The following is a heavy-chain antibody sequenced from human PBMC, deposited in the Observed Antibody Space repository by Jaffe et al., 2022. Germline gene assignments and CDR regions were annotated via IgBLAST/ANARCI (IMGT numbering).Heavy chain of an antibody. D-gene: IGHD4-17*01. CDR2: IYHSGST. CDR1: GGSISSGGYS. J-gene: IGHJ4*02. CDR3: ARADGGDYVIDY. Sequence: QLQLQESGSGLVKPSQTLSLTCAVSGGSISSGGYSWSWIRQPPGKGLEWIGYIYHSGSTYYNPSLKSRVTISVDRSKNQFSLKLSSVTAADTAVYYCARADGGDYVIDYWGQGTLVTVSS. V-gene: IGHV4-30-2*01.